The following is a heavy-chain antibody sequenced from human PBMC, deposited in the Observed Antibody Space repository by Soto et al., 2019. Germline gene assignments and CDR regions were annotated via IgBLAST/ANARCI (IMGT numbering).Heavy chain of an antibody. Sequence: SETLSLTCTVSGGSISSGGYYWSWIRQHPGKGLEWIGYIYYSGSTYYNPSLKSRVTISVDTSKNQFSLKLSSVTAADTAVYYCARQSRSSSWLNWFDPWGQGTLVTVSS. CDR1: GGSISSGGYY. CDR2: IYYSGST. D-gene: IGHD6-13*01. V-gene: IGHV4-31*03. CDR3: ARQSRSSSWLNWFDP. J-gene: IGHJ5*02.